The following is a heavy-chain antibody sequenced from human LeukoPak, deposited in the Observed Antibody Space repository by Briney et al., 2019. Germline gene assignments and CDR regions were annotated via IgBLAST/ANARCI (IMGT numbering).Heavy chain of an antibody. J-gene: IGHJ6*02. V-gene: IGHV3-43*02. D-gene: IGHD6-19*01. CDR2: ISGDGGST. CDR3: AKDLFSGTVATPYFYYYGMDV. CDR1: GFTFEDYA. Sequence: GGSLRLSCAASGFTFEDYAMHWVRHAPGKGLEWVSLISGDGGSTYFADSVKGRFTISRDNSKNSLYLQMNSLRTEDTALYYCAKDLFSGTVATPYFYYYGMDVWGQGTTVTGSS.